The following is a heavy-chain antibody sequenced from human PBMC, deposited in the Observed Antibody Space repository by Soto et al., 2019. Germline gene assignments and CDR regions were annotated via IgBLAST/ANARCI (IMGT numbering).Heavy chain of an antibody. CDR2: TYYSGST. D-gene: IGHD3-3*01. CDR1: GGSISSGDYY. CDR3: ARGGYYDFWSGYHAPSFDY. V-gene: IGHV4-30-4*01. Sequence: QVQLQESGPGLVKPSQTLSLTCTVSGGSISSGDYYWSWIRQPPGKGLEWIGYTYYSGSTYYNPSLKSRVTISVDTSKNQFSLKLSSVTAADTAVYYCARGGYYDFWSGYHAPSFDYWGQGTLVTVSS. J-gene: IGHJ4*02.